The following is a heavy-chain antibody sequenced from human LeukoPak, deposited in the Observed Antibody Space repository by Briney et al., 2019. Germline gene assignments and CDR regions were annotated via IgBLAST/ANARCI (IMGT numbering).Heavy chain of an antibody. J-gene: IGHJ4*02. CDR3: AREFNTLGNFDF. CDR2: IYVTGNYI. D-gene: IGHD1-14*01. Sequence: GGSLRLSCATSGFTFSRFSFRWVRQAPGKGLEWVASIYVTGNYINYADSVRGRVTISRDNAKNSVYLQMNSLRADDTAVYYCAREFNTLGNFDFWGRGPRDTVSS. V-gene: IGHV3-21*01. CDR1: GFTFSRFS.